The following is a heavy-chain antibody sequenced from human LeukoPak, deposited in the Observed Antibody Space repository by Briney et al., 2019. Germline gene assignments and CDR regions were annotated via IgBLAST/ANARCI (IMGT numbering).Heavy chain of an antibody. CDR2: IDSDGTTA. V-gene: IGHV3-74*01. J-gene: IGHJ6*02. CDR3: AKDTSNGYTDSYYGMDV. D-gene: IGHD5-24*01. CDR1: AFTFSNYW. Sequence: GGSLRLSCAASAFTFSNYWMHWVRQTPGKGLVWVARIDSDGTTATYADSVKGRFTISRDNSKNTLYLQMNSLRAEDTAVYYCAKDTSNGYTDSYYGMDVWGQGTTVTVSS.